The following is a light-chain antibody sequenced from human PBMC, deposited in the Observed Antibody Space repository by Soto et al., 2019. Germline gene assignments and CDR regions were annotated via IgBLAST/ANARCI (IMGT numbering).Light chain of an antibody. CDR3: QSYDSSLSGSV. J-gene: IGLJ2*01. CDR2: GNS. CDR1: SSNIGAGYD. Sequence: QLVLTQPPSVSGAPGQRVTISCTGSSSNIGAGYDVHWYQQLPGTAPKLLIYGNSNRPSGVLDRFSGSKSGTSASLAITGLQAEDEADYYCQSYDSSLSGSVFGGGTKVTVL. V-gene: IGLV1-40*01.